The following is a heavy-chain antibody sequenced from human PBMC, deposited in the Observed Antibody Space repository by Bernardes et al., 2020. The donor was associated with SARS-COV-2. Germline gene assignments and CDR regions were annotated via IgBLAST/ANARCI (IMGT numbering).Heavy chain of an antibody. CDR1: GGSISSSSYY. V-gene: IGHV4-39*01. CDR2: IYYTGST. CDR3: ARGFLGWYFDY. J-gene: IGHJ4*02. Sequence: SETLSLTCTVSGGSISSSSYYWAWIRQPPGKGLEWIGTIYYTGSTYYNPSLKSRVTISVDTSKNQFSLRLTSVTAADTSVYYCARGFLGWYFDYWGQGTLVTVSS. D-gene: IGHD6-19*01.